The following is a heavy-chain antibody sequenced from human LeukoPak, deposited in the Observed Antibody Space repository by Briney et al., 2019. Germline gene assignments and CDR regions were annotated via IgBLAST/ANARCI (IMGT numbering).Heavy chain of an antibody. CDR3: ARDSSRLLWFGELLYGTYYFDY. V-gene: IGHV3-53*01. J-gene: IGHJ4*02. D-gene: IGHD3-10*01. CDR1: GFTVSSNY. CDR2: IYSGGST. Sequence: GGSLRLSCAASGFTVSSNYMTWVRQAPGKGLEWVSVIYSGGSTYYADSVKGRFTISRDNAKNSLYLQMNSLRAEDTALYYCARDSSRLLWFGELLYGTYYFDYWGQGTLVTVSS.